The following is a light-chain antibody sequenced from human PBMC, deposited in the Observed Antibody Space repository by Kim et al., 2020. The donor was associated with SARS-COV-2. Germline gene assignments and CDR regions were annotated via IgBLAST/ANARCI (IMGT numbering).Light chain of an antibody. Sequence: EIVMTQSPATLSVSPGERATLSCRASHSVSSDLAWYQQRPGQAPRLLIYGASSRATGFPARFSAGGSGTEFSLTISSLQSEDFAVYYCQQYNNWPYTFGQGTKLEI. CDR1: HSVSSD. V-gene: IGKV3-15*01. CDR3: QQYNNWPYT. CDR2: GAS. J-gene: IGKJ2*01.